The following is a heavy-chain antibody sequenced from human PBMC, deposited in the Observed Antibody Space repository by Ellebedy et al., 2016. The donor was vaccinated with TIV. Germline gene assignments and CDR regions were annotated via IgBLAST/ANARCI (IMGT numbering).Heavy chain of an antibody. V-gene: IGHV1-3*01. D-gene: IGHD6-19*01. CDR2: INAGNGYT. Sequence: AASVQVSCKASGYTFTTYDVHWLRQAPGQRLEWMGSINAGNGYTKYSQRFQGRVAITGDTSATTAYMELSSLRSEDTAVYFCARDPGYNSGRPFDFWGQGTLVTVSS. CDR1: GYTFTTYD. CDR3: ARDPGYNSGRPFDF. J-gene: IGHJ4*02.